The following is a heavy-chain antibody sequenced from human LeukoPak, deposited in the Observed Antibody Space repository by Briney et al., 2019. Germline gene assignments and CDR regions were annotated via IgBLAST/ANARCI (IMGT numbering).Heavy chain of an antibody. CDR3: ARDTAMAPYYYYGMDV. J-gene: IGHJ6*02. CDR2: ISSSGSTI. CDR1: GFTFSSYA. Sequence: GGSLRLSCAASGFTFSSYAMHWVRQAPGKGLEWVSYISSSGSTIYYADSVKGRSTISRDNAKNSLYLQMNSLRAEDTAVYYCARDTAMAPYYYYGMDVWGQGTTVTVSS. D-gene: IGHD5-18*01. V-gene: IGHV3-48*04.